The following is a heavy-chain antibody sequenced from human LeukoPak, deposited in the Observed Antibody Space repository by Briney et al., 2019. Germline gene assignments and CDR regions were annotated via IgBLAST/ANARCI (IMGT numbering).Heavy chain of an antibody. D-gene: IGHD6-19*01. Sequence: PGGSQRLSCAASGFTFSSYSMNWVRQAPGKGLEWVSSISFTSGYIYYADSVKGRFTISRDNAKNSLCLQMNSLRAEDTAVYYCARDRGSGWFYDIDYWGQGTLVTVSS. CDR3: ARDRGSGWFYDIDY. CDR2: ISFTSGYI. V-gene: IGHV3-21*01. CDR1: GFTFSSYS. J-gene: IGHJ4*02.